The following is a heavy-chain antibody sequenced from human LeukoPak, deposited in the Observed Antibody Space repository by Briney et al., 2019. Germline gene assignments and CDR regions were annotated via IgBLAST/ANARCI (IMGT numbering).Heavy chain of an antibody. V-gene: IGHV1-2*02. Sequence: GASVKVSCKASGYTFTGYYMHWVRQAPGQGLEWMGWINPNSGGTNYAQKFQGRVTMTRDTSISTAYMELSRLRSDDTAVYYCARDTTGYCSSTSCYLAFDIWGQGTMVTVSS. CDR3: ARDTTGYCSSTSCYLAFDI. D-gene: IGHD2-2*01. CDR2: INPNSGGT. CDR1: GYTFTGYY. J-gene: IGHJ3*02.